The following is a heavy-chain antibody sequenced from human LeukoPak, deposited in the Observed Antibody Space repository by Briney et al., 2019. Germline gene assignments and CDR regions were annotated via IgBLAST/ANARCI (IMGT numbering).Heavy chain of an antibody. CDR2: IYTSGST. J-gene: IGHJ5*02. D-gene: IGHD4-17*01. CDR3: ARHRTVTHEAVNWFDP. V-gene: IGHV4-4*09. Sequence: PSETLSLTCTVSGGSISSYYWSWIRRPPGKGLEWIGYIYTSGSTNYNPSLKSRVTISVDTSKNQFSLKLSSVTAADTAVYYCARHRTVTHEAVNWFDPWGQGTLVTVSS. CDR1: GGSISSYY.